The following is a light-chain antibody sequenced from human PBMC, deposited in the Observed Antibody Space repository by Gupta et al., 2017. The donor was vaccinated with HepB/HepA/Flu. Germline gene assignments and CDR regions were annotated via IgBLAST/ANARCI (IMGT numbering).Light chain of an antibody. CDR1: SLRSYY. Sequence: SSELTQDPAVSVALGQTVRITCQGDSLRSYYASWYQQKPGQAPVLGIYGKNNRPSGIPDRFSGSSSGNTASLPITGSQAEDVAAYYCNSRDSSGNPSYVFGTGTKVTVL. V-gene: IGLV3-19*01. J-gene: IGLJ1*01. CDR3: NSRDSSGNPSYV. CDR2: GKN.